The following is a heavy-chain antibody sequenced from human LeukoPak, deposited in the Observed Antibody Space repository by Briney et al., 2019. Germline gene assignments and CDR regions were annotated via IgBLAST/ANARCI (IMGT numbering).Heavy chain of an antibody. Sequence: GASVKVSCKASGYTFTGYYMHWVRQAPGQGLEWMGWINPNSGGTNYAQKFQGRVTMTRDTSISTAYMELSRLRSEDTAVYYCATVLPGPMPAAILAWDYWGQGTLVTVSS. D-gene: IGHD2-2*01. CDR1: GYTFTGYY. CDR2: INPNSGGT. V-gene: IGHV1-2*02. J-gene: IGHJ4*02. CDR3: ATVLPGPMPAAILAWDY.